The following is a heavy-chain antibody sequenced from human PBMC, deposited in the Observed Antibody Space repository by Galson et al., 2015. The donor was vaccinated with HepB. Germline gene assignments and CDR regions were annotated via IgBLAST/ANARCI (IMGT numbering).Heavy chain of an antibody. J-gene: IGHJ5*02. CDR2: ISAYNGNT. Sequence: SVKVSCKASGYTFTSYGISWVRQAPGQGLEWMGWISAYNGNTNYAQKLQGRVTMTTDTSTSTAYMELRSLRSDDTAVYYCARDRRPSTVAGTGGWFDPWGQGTLVTVSS. CDR1: GYTFTSYG. D-gene: IGHD6-19*01. V-gene: IGHV1-18*04. CDR3: ARDRRPSTVAGTGGWFDP.